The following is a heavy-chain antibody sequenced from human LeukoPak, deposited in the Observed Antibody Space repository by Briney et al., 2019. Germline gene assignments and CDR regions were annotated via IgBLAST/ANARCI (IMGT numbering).Heavy chain of an antibody. Sequence: SGPTLVNPTQTLTLTCTFSGFSLSTSGVGVGWIRQPPGKALEWLALIYWDDDKRYGPSLKSRLTITKDTSKNQVVLKMTNVDPVDTATYYCAHKGRGSGSYTMWGQGTLVTVSS. CDR3: AHKGRGSGSYTM. CDR1: GFSLSTSGVG. J-gene: IGHJ4*02. D-gene: IGHD3-10*01. V-gene: IGHV2-5*05. CDR2: IYWDDDK.